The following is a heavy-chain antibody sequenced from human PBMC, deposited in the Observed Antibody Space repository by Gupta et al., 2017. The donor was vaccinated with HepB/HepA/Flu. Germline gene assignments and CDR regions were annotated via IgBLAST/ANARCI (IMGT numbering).Heavy chain of an antibody. V-gene: IGHV3-7*01. CDR1: GFIFSNYW. CDR2: IKQDGSVK. D-gene: IGHD6-6*01. J-gene: IGHJ4*02. CDR3: ARETYTSSSAFDF. Sequence: EVQLVEIGGELVQPGGSRRLSCAASGFIFSNYWMSWVRQAPGKGLEWVANIKQDGSVKYYGDSAKGRFTISRDNAKRSLYLQMNSLRVDDTAVYYCARETYTSSSAFDFWGQGTLVTVAS.